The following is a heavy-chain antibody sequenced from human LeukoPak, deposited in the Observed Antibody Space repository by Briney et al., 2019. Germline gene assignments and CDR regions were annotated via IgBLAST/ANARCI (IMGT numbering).Heavy chain of an antibody. CDR3: ARAFYYDSSGPDY. V-gene: IGHV3-21*01. CDR1: GFTFSSYS. D-gene: IGHD3-22*01. J-gene: IGHJ4*02. Sequence: GGSLRLSCAASGFTFSSYSMTWVRQAPGKGLEWVSSISSSSSYIYYADSVKGRFTIPRDNAKNSLYPQMNSLRAEDTAVYYCARAFYYDSSGPDYWGQGTLVTVSS. CDR2: ISSSSSYI.